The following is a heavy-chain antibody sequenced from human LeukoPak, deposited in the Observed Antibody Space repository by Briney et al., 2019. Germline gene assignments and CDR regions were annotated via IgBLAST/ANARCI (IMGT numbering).Heavy chain of an antibody. CDR1: GGSISSGGYY. Sequence: SQTLSLTCTVSGGSISSGGYYWSWIRQHPGKGLEWIGYIYYSGSTYYNPSLKSRVTISVDTSKNQFSLKLSSVTAADTAVYYCARAERASTPHFDYWGQGTLVTVSS. CDR3: ARAERASTPHFDY. V-gene: IGHV4-31*03. J-gene: IGHJ4*02. D-gene: IGHD1-1*01. CDR2: IYYSGST.